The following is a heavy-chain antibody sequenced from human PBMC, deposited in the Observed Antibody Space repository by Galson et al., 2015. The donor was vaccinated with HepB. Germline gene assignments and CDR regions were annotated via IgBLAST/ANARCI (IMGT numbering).Heavy chain of an antibody. CDR3: SLTTSVGYYGMDV. CDR1: GFTFSSYA. D-gene: IGHD4-23*01. Sequence: SLRLSCAASGFTFSSYAMHWVRQAPGKGLEWVAVISYDGSNKYYADSVKGRFTISRDNSKNTLYLQMNSLRAEDTAVYYCSLTTSVGYYGMDVWGQGTTVTVSS. CDR2: ISYDGSNK. J-gene: IGHJ6*02. V-gene: IGHV3-30-3*01.